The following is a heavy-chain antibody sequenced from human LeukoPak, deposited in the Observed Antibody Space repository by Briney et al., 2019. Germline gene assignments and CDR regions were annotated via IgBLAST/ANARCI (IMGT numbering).Heavy chain of an antibody. CDR2: IYPGDSDI. CDR3: ARHRYGGSYYHFDY. J-gene: IGHJ4*02. Sequence: GESLQISCKSSGYNFVNYWIAWVRQMPGKGLEWMGIIYPGDSDIRYSPSFQGQVTISADKSISTAYLQWSSLKASDTAMYYCARHRYGGSYYHFDYWGQGTLVTVSS. CDR1: GYNFVNYW. D-gene: IGHD1-26*01. V-gene: IGHV5-51*01.